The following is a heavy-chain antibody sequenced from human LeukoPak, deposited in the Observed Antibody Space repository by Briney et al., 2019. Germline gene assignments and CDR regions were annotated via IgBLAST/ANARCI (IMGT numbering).Heavy chain of an antibody. J-gene: IGHJ4*02. CDR3: ARNYYDSSGYQEATFNY. Sequence: GGSLRLSCAASGFTFSNYGMHWVRKAPGKGLEWVAGIWYDGGYKYYADSVKGRFTISRDNSKNTLFLQMDGLRAEDTAVYYCARNYYDSSGYQEATFNYWGQGTLVTVSS. V-gene: IGHV3-33*01. D-gene: IGHD3-22*01. CDR2: IWYDGGYK. CDR1: GFTFSNYG.